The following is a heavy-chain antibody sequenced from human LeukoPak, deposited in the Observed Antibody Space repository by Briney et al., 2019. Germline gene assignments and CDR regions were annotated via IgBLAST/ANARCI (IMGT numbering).Heavy chain of an antibody. Sequence: GGSLRLSCAASGFTFSSYSMNWVRQAPGKGLEWVSSISSSSSYIYYADSVKGRFTISRDNAKNSLYLQMNSLRAEDTAVYYCARVRLLRGVYYYGRDVWGQGTTVTVSS. D-gene: IGHD2-8*02. CDR3: ARVRLLRGVYYYGRDV. J-gene: IGHJ6*02. V-gene: IGHV3-21*01. CDR2: ISSSSSYI. CDR1: GFTFSSYS.